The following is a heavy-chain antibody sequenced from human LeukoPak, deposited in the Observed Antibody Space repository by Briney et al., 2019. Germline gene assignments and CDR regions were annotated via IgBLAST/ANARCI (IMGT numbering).Heavy chain of an antibody. CDR1: GFTFRSDW. V-gene: IGHV3-7*01. J-gene: IGHJ6*02. CDR3: ARGNSVSYYYYGLDV. D-gene: IGHD5/OR15-5a*01. Sequence: GGSLRLACAASGFTFRSDWMSWVRQSPEKGLEWAANINPDGSATYYVDSVKGRFTISRDNSKNALYLQMNSLRPEDTAVYYCARGNSVSYYYYGLDVWGQGTTVTVSS. CDR2: INPDGSAT.